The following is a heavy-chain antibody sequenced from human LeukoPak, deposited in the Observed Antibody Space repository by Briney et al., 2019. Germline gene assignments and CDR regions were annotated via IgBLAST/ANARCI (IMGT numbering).Heavy chain of an antibody. CDR1: GFSLSTRGMC. CDR2: IDWDDDK. Sequence: SGPTLVNPTQTLTLTCTFSGFSLSTRGMCVGWIRQPPGKALEWLSLIDWDDDKYYSTSLKTRLTISKDTSKNQVVLTMTNMDPVDTATYYCARINWNDAGFDYWGQGTPVTVSS. CDR3: ARINWNDAGFDY. V-gene: IGHV2-70*01. D-gene: IGHD1-1*01. J-gene: IGHJ4*02.